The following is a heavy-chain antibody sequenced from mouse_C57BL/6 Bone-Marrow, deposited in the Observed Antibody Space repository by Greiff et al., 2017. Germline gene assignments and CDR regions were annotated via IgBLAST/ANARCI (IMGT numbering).Heavy chain of an antibody. J-gene: IGHJ4*01. CDR3: ARNYGNYAMDY. CDR2: ISNGGGST. Sequence: EVKVVESGGGLVQPGGSLKLSCAASGFTFSDYYMYWVRQTPEKRLEWVAYISNGGGSTYYPDTVKGRFTISRDNAKNTLYLQMSRLKSEDTAMYYCARNYGNYAMDYWGQGTSVTVSS. V-gene: IGHV5-12*01. D-gene: IGHD1-1*01. CDR1: GFTFSDYY.